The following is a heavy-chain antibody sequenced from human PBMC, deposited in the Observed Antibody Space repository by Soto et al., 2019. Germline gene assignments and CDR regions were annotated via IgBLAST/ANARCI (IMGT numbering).Heavy chain of an antibody. CDR2: IYYSGST. V-gene: IGHV4-59*01. J-gene: IGHJ3*02. D-gene: IGHD6-13*01. Sequence: QVQLQESGPGLVKPSETLSLTCTVSGGSISSYYWSWIRQPPGKGLEWIGYIYYSGSTNYNPSLKSRVTISVDTSKNQFSLKLSSVTAADTAVYYCARETLSSSWSDAFDIWGQGTMVTVSS. CDR1: GGSISSYY. CDR3: ARETLSSSWSDAFDI.